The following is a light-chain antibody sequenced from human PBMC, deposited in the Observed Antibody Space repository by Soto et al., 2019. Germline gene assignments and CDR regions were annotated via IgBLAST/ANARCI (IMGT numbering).Light chain of an antibody. CDR2: AAS. J-gene: IGKJ2*01. CDR3: QQSYGSPPYT. V-gene: IGKV1-39*01. CDR1: QSISTY. Sequence: DIQMTQSPSSLSASVGDRVSITCRASQSISTYLNWYQQKPGKAPKPLIYAASSLQSGVPSRFSGSGSGTDFTLSISSAQPEDFATYYCQQSYGSPPYTFGQGTRLDIK.